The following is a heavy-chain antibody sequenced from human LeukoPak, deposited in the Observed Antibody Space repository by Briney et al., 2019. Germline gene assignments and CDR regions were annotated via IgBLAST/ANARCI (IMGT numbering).Heavy chain of an antibody. J-gene: IGHJ4*02. CDR1: GGSISSNNYY. Sequence: SETLSLTCTVSGGSISSNNYYWGWIRQPPGKGLEWIGSVHHSGNTYFNPSLKSRVTISVDTAKNQFSLKMTSAVAADTAVYYCARLVSRGSGSYPDYWGQGTLVTVSS. V-gene: IGHV4-39*01. CDR3: ARLVSRGSGSYPDY. D-gene: IGHD3-10*01. CDR2: VHHSGNT.